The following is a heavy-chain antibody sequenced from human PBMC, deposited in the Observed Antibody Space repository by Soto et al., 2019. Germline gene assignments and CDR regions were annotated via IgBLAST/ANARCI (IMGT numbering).Heavy chain of an antibody. J-gene: IGHJ3*02. Sequence: PSETLSLSCAVYGASFSDNYRTWIRQPPGKGLEWIGEINHSGSTNYNPSLKSRVTISVDTSKNQFSLKLSSVTAADTAVYYPARAARAFDMWGQGTLVT. CDR1: GASFSDNY. V-gene: IGHV4-34*01. CDR2: INHSGST. CDR3: ARAARAFDM.